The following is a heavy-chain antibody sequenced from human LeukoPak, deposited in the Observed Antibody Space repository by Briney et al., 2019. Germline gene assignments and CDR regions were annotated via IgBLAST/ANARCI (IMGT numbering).Heavy chain of an antibody. CDR1: GGTFSSYA. CDR2: IIPILGIA. V-gene: IGHV1-69*04. D-gene: IGHD1-1*01. Sequence: GASVKVSCKASGGTFSSYAISWLRQAPGQGLEWMGRIIPILGIANYAQKFQGRVTITADKSTSTAYMELSSLRSEDTAVYYCARDTTVPGWAGMDVWGQGTTVTVSS. CDR3: ARDTTVPGWAGMDV. J-gene: IGHJ6*02.